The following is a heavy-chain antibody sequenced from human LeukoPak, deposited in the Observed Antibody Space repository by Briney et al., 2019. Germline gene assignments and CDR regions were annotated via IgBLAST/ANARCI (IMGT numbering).Heavy chain of an antibody. CDR1: GFTFSSYG. CDR2: IRYDGSNK. D-gene: IGHD1-26*01. Sequence: GGSLRLSCAASGFTFSSYGMHWVRQAPGKGLEWVVFIRYDGSNKYYADSVKGRFSISRDNSKNALYLQMNSLRAEDTALYYCSKDHVGALLFDYWGQGTLVTVSS. CDR3: SKDHVGALLFDY. J-gene: IGHJ4*02. V-gene: IGHV3-30*02.